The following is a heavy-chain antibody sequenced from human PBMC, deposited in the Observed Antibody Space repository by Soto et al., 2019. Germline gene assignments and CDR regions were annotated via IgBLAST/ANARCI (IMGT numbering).Heavy chain of an antibody. V-gene: IGHV1-58*01. CDR2: IVVGSGNT. Sequence: SVKVSCKASGFTFTSSAVQWVRQARGQRLEWIGWIVVGSGNTNYAQKFQERVTITRDTSKNQFSLKLSSVTAADTAIYYCARADSDSFWFDPWGQGTLVTVSS. CDR1: GFTFTSSA. CDR3: ARADSDSFWFDP. J-gene: IGHJ5*02. D-gene: IGHD6-6*01.